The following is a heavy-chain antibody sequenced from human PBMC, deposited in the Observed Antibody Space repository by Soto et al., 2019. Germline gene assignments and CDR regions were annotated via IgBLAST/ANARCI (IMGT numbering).Heavy chain of an antibody. J-gene: IGHJ4*02. Sequence: SETLSLTCSVSGGSINSYWWSWIRQPAGKGLEWIGRVYSSGTTDYNPSLNSRATMSVETSKNQFSLKLSSVTAADTAVYYCARDIGSYAYGEGYWGQGIQVTVSS. D-gene: IGHD3-10*01. CDR1: GGSINSYW. V-gene: IGHV4-4*07. CDR3: ARDIGSYAYGEGY. CDR2: VYSSGTT.